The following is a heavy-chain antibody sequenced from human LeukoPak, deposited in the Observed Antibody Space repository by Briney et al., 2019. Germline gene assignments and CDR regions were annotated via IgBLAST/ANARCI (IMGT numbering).Heavy chain of an antibody. CDR2: IKQDGSEK. CDR3: AVPDYGDYALDY. V-gene: IGHV3-7*03. J-gene: IGHJ4*02. Sequence: GGSLRLPCAASGFTFSSYWMSWVRQAPGKGLEWEANIKQDGSEKYYVDSVKGRFTISRDNAKDSLYLQMNSLRAEDTAVYYCAVPDYGDYALDYWGQGTLVTVSS. CDR1: GFTFSSYW. D-gene: IGHD4-17*01.